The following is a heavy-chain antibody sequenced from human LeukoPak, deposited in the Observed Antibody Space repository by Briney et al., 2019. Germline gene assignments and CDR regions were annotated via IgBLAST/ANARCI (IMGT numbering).Heavy chain of an antibody. CDR2: ISGSGGST. CDR1: GFTFSSYA. CDR3: AKDSGYSFGFDY. D-gene: IGHD5-18*01. V-gene: IGHV3-23*01. Sequence: GGSLRLSCAASGFTFSSYAMSWVPQAPGKGLEWVSAISGSGGSTYYADSVKGRFTISRDNSKNTLYLQMNRLRAEDTAVYYCAKDSGYSFGFDYWGQGTLVTVSS. J-gene: IGHJ4*02.